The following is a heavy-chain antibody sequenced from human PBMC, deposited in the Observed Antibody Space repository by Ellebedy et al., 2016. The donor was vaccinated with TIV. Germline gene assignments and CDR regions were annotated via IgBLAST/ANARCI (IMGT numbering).Heavy chain of an antibody. CDR1: GFTFSDYG. CDR3: ARRGYGGLTNWYFDL. Sequence: GGSLRLSCAASGFTFSDYGMHWVRQPPGRGLEHVSGISRNGSSTYYADSVKGRLIISRDNSKNTLYLQMGRLRAEDMEVYSCARRGYGGLTNWYFDLWGRGTLVTVSS. V-gene: IGHV3-64*02. J-gene: IGHJ2*01. D-gene: IGHD4-23*01. CDR2: ISRNGSST.